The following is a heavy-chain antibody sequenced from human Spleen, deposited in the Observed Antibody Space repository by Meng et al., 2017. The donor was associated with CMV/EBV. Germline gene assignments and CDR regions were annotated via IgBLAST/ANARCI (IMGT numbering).Heavy chain of an antibody. CDR2: IYSGGSST. Sequence: GESLKISCAASGFTFSSYAMSWVRQAPGKGLEWVSVIYSGGSSTYYADSVKGRFTISRDNSKNTLYLQMNSLRAEDTAVYYCAKRAVQLSDYFDYWGQGTLVTVS. D-gene: IGHD5-18*01. CDR1: GFTFSSYA. V-gene: IGHV3-23*03. CDR3: AKRAVQLSDYFDY. J-gene: IGHJ4*02.